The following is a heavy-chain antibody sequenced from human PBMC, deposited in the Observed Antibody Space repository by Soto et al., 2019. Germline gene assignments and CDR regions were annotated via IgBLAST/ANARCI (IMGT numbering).Heavy chain of an antibody. Sequence: QVQLVQSGAEVKKPGASVKVSCKASGYTFTSYGITWVRQAPGQGLEWMGWISAYNGNTNYAQKLQGRVTMTSDTSTPRDYMELRRLRTYAAAVYYCAAGYCSCGSCYSAEYFQHWGQGTLVTVSS. CDR1: GYTFTSYG. J-gene: IGHJ1*01. V-gene: IGHV1-18*01. CDR2: ISAYNGNT. CDR3: AAGYCSCGSCYSAEYFQH. D-gene: IGHD2-15*01.